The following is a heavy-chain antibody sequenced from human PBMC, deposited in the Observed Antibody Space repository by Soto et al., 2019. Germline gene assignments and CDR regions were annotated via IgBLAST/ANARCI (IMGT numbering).Heavy chain of an antibody. CDR3: AKSYGDSYYYYYGMDV. CDR1: GFSFSKYK. Sequence: GESLKISCEGSGFSFSKYKIGWMRQMPGKGLEWMGIINPGDSDTRYSPSFQGQVTISADKSISTAYLQWSTLKASDTATYYCAKSYGDSYYYYYGMDVWGQGTTVTVSS. D-gene: IGHD4-17*01. CDR2: INPGDSDT. V-gene: IGHV5-51*01. J-gene: IGHJ6*02.